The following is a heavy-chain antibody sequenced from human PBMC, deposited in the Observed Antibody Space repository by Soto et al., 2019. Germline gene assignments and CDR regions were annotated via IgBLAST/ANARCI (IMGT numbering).Heavy chain of an antibody. CDR2: IFWNDDD. CDR1: GFSLTTYGVG. J-gene: IGHJ4*02. V-gene: IGHV2-5*01. CDR3: VHTGYIYDPFPY. D-gene: IGHD3-16*01. Sequence: QITLKESGPALVKPTQTLTLTCTFSGFSLTTYGVGVGWIRQPPGKALEWLALIFWNDDDRYRPSLKSRLTITKDSSKNHVVFTRTDMDAVDTATDSCVHTGYIYDPFPYWGRGTLVTVSS.